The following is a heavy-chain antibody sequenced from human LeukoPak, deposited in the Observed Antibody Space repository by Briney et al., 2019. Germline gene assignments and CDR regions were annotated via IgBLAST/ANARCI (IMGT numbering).Heavy chain of an antibody. D-gene: IGHD1-26*01. CDR2: ISDNSYWI. J-gene: IGHJ4*02. Sequence: GGSLRLSCAASGFTFSSYSMSWVRQAPGKGLEWVSSISDNSYWIYYADSVKGRFTVSRDNAKNSLYLQMNSLRAEDTAVYYCAREPGSAGFDYWGQGTLVTVSS. V-gene: IGHV3-21*01. CDR3: AREPGSAGFDY. CDR1: GFTFSSYS.